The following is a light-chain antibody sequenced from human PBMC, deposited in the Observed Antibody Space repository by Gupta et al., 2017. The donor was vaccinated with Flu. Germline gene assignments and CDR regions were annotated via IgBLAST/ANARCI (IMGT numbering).Light chain of an antibody. J-gene: IGLJ1*01. CDR1: SSDVGGYNY. CDR3: CSYTSSGTGV. CDR2: DVS. Sequence: SITISCTGTSSDVGGYNYVSWYQQHAGTAPKLMIYDVSNRPSGVSYRFSGSKSGNTASLTISGRQAEDEADYYCCSYTSSGTGVFGTGTKVTVL. V-gene: IGLV2-14*04.